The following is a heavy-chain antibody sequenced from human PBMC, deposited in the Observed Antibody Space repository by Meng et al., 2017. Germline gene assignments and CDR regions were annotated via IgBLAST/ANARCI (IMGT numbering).Heavy chain of an antibody. J-gene: IGHJ5*02. D-gene: IGHD4-17*01. CDR3: ARDRSRLSTVTLLFDP. CDR2: INAGNGNT. V-gene: IGHV1-3*01. Sequence: VQLVTSGSEVKKPGAAVNVSCTASGYTFTSYAMHWVRQAPGQRLEWMGWINAGNGNTKYSQKFQGRVTITRDTSASTAYMELSSLRSEDTAVYYCARDRSRLSTVTLLFDPWGQGTLVTVSS. CDR1: GYTFTSYA.